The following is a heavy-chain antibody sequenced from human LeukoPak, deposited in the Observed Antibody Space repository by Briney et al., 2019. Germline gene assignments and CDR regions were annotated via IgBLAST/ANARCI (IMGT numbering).Heavy chain of an antibody. Sequence: ASVKVSCKASGYTFTGYYMHWVRQAPGQGLEWMGRINPNSGGTNYAQKFQGRVTMTRDTSISTAYMELSRLRSDDTAVYYCARVDPKDSSGYYYASYYYYGMDVWGQGTTVTVSS. CDR3: ARVDPKDSSGYYYASYYYYGMDV. CDR2: INPNSGGT. V-gene: IGHV1-2*06. D-gene: IGHD3-22*01. CDR1: GYTFTGYY. J-gene: IGHJ6*02.